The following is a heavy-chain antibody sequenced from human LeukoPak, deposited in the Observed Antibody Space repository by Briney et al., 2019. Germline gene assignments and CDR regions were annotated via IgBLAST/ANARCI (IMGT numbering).Heavy chain of an antibody. CDR2: IYYSGTT. Sequence: SQTLSLTCTVSGGPISTDGYYWRWLRQHPGTGLTWIGYIYYSGTTYYNPSLKSRVTISVDTSRNQFSLKLTSVTAADTAMYYCARATYSGPDYWGQGTLVTVSS. V-gene: IGHV4-31*03. D-gene: IGHD5-12*01. CDR1: GGPISTDGYY. J-gene: IGHJ4*02. CDR3: ARATYSGPDY.